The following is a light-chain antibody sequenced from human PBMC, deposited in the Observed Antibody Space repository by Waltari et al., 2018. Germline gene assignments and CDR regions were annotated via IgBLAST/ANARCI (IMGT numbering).Light chain of an antibody. CDR3: QVWDDVTDSGV. V-gene: IGLV3-21*04. CDR1: TIGSKG. Sequence: YVLTQPPSVSVDPGKTARLTCGGDTIGSKGVNWYQQKPGQAPVLVMFYDSDRPSEIPERFSGSNSGNTATLTISWVEAGDEADYHCQVWDDVTDSGVFGGGTKLTVL. J-gene: IGLJ3*02. CDR2: YDS.